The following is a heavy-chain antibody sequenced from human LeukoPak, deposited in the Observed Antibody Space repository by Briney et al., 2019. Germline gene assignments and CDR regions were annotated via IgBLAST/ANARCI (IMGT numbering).Heavy chain of an antibody. CDR2: IYYSGST. Sequence: SETLSLTCTVSGGSISSSSYYWGWIRQPPGKGLEWIGSIYYSGSTYYNPSLKSQVTISVDTSKNHFSLKLCSVTAADTAVYFCAMTNVDYGDYRYFDYWGQGTGHRLL. CDR3: AMTNVDYGDYRYFDY. V-gene: IGHV4-39*07. D-gene: IGHD4-17*01. CDR1: GGSISSSSYY. J-gene: IGHJ4*02.